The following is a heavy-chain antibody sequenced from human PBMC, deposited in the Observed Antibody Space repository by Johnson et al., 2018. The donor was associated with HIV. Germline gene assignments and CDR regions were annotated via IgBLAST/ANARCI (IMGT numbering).Heavy chain of an antibody. CDR3: ARRDDIRNGAFDI. V-gene: IGHV3-66*04. CDR1: GFTVSSNY. D-gene: IGHD3-22*01. Sequence: EVQLVESGGGLVRPGGSLRLSCPASGFTVSSNYMSWVRQAPGKGLEWVSVIYSGGSTYYADSVKGRFTISRDNSKNTLYLQMNSLRAEDTAVYYCARRDDIRNGAFDIWGQGTMVTVSS. J-gene: IGHJ3*02. CDR2: IYSGGST.